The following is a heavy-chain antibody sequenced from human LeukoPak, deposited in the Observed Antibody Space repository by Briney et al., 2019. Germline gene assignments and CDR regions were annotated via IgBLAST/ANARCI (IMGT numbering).Heavy chain of an antibody. V-gene: IGHV4-59*08. CDR1: GGSISSYY. CDR2: IYYSGST. J-gene: IGHJ5*02. Sequence: PSETLSLTCTVSGGSISSYYWSWIRQPPGKGLEWIGYIYYSGSTNYNPSLKSRVTISVDTSKNQFSLKLSSVTAADTAVYYCGRQYSSGWYNWFDPWGQGTLVTVSS. D-gene: IGHD6-19*01. CDR3: GRQYSSGWYNWFDP.